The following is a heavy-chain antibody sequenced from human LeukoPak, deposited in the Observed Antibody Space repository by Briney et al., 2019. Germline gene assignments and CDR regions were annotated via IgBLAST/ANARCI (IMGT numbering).Heavy chain of an antibody. V-gene: IGHV3-21*01. CDR3: ARDYCSGGSCQGDY. Sequence: PGGSLRLSCAASGFTFSSYAMHWVRQAPGKGLEWVSSISSSSSYIYYADSVKGRFTISRDNAKNSLYLQMNSLRAEDTAVYYCARDYCSGGSCQGDYWGQGTLVTVSS. D-gene: IGHD2-15*01. J-gene: IGHJ4*02. CDR2: ISSSSSYI. CDR1: GFTFSSYA.